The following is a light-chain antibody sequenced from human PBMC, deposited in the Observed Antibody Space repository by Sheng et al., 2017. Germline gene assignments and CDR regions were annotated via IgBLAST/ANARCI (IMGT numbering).Light chain of an antibody. CDR3: QQYASSRT. J-gene: IGKJ1*01. V-gene: IGKV3-20*01. Sequence: EIVLTQSPGTLSLTPGERATLSCRASQSVASNYLAWYQHKPGQAPSLLIYAASSRATGIPDRFTGSGSGTDFTLTISRVEAEDFAVYYCQQYASSRTFGQGTKVEIK. CDR2: AAS. CDR1: QSVASNY.